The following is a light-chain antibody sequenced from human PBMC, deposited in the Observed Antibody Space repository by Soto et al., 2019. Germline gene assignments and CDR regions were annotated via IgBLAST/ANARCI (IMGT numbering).Light chain of an antibody. CDR3: QQYYSYPWT. Sequence: AIRMTQSPSSFSASTGDRGTITCLASQGISSYLAWYQQKPGKAPKLLIYAASTLQSGVPSRFSGSGSGTDFTLTISCLQSEDFATYYCQQYYSYPWTFGQGTKVDI. CDR1: QGISSY. J-gene: IGKJ1*01. V-gene: IGKV1-8*01. CDR2: AAS.